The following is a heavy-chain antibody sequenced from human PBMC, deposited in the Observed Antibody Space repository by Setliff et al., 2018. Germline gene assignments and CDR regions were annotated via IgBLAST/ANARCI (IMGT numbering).Heavy chain of an antibody. CDR1: GGSITSVSYY. V-gene: IGHV4-39*01. Sequence: SETLSLTCAVSGGSITSVSYYWAWIRQPPGKGLEWIGTIYYSGSTYYNPSLKSRVTIYIDMHKNEFSLKLGSVTAADTAVYFCARLPDFSNYYYYNYVDVWGKGTTVTVSS. CDR2: IYYSGST. CDR3: ARLPDFSNYYYYNYVDV. D-gene: IGHD4-4*01. J-gene: IGHJ6*03.